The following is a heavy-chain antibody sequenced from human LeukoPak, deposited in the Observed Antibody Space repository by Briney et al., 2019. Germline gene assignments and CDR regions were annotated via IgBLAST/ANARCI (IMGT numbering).Heavy chain of an antibody. V-gene: IGHV3-74*01. Sequence: GGSLRLSCAASGFTFSSYWMHWVRQAPGKGLVWVSYINSDGSSTSYADSVKGRFTISRDNAKNTLYLQMSSLRAEDTGVYYCAGAQYYYYYMDVWGKGTTVTVSS. CDR3: AGAQYYYYYMDV. J-gene: IGHJ6*03. CDR1: GFTFSSYW. CDR2: INSDGSST.